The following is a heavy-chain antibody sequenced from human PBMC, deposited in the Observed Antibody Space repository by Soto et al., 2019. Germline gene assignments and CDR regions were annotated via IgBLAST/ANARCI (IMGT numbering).Heavy chain of an antibody. CDR1: GFTFSDYW. J-gene: IGHJ4*02. CDR2: IKQDGSDK. D-gene: IGHD3-16*02. Sequence: EVQLVESGGGLVQPGGSLRLSCAASGFTFSDYWMSWVRQAPGKGLEWVANIKQDGSDKYYADSVNGRFTISRDNAKNPLHLEIDSLRDGDLAVYFCAGDGVDTFWGVIVLDYWGQGTLVTVSS. V-gene: IGHV3-7*04. CDR3: AGDGVDTFWGVIVLDY.